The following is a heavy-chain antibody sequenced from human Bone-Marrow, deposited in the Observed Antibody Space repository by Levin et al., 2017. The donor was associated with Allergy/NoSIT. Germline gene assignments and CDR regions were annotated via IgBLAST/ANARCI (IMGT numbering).Heavy chain of an antibody. CDR3: AKKGTGWYYFDY. D-gene: IGHD6-19*01. Sequence: SCAASGFTFNSSGMHWVRQAPGKGLEWVAVMSFDGSSRYYAKSVKGRFTISRDISKNTLYLQMNSLRPEDTAVYYCAKKGTGWYYFDYWGQGTRVAVSS. CDR1: GFTFNSSG. J-gene: IGHJ4*02. V-gene: IGHV3-30*18. CDR2: MSFDGSSR.